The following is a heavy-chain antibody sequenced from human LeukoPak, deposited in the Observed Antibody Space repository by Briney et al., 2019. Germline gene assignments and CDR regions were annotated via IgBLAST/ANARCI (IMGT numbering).Heavy chain of an antibody. CDR3: ARETIAADGNRDYYYYYGLDV. Sequence: GGSLRLSCAASGFIFSTYGMHWVRQAPGKGLEWVAVIWYDGSNKYYADSVKGRFTISRDNSKNTLFLQMNSLRAEDTAMYYCARETIAADGNRDYYYYYGLDVWGQGTTVTVSS. J-gene: IGHJ6*02. CDR1: GFIFSTYG. D-gene: IGHD6-13*01. V-gene: IGHV3-33*01. CDR2: IWYDGSNK.